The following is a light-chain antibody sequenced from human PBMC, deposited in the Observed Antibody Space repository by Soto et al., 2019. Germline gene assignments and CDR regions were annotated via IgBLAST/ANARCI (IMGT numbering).Light chain of an antibody. Sequence: QSVLTQPASVSVSPGQSITISCTGTSSDVGGYNLVSWYQQHPGKAPKLIIFGNSERPSGVSDRFSGSKSGNTASLTISGVQAEDEADYHCCSYATSSVVFGSGTKVTVL. J-gene: IGLJ1*01. CDR2: GNS. CDR1: SSDVGGYNL. CDR3: CSYATSSVV. V-gene: IGLV2-23*01.